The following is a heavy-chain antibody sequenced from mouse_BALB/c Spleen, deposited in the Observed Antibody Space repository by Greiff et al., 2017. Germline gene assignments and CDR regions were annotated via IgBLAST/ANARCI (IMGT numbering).Heavy chain of an antibody. CDR2: ISSGGST. J-gene: IGHJ3*01. CDR3: ASYYDYDAAWFAY. V-gene: IGHV5-6-5*01. CDR1: GFTFSSYA. Sequence: EVKLVESGGGLVKPGGSLKLSCAASGFTFSSYAMSWVRQTPEKRLEWVASISSGGSTYYPDSVKGRFTISRDNARNILYLQMSSLRSEDTAMYYCASYYDYDAAWFAYWGQGTLVTVSA. D-gene: IGHD2-4*01.